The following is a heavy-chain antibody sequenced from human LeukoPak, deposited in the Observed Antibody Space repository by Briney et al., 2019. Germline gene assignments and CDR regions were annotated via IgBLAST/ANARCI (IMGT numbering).Heavy chain of an antibody. CDR1: GYTFTSYD. V-gene: IGHV1-8*01. CDR2: MNPNSGNT. Sequence: ASVKVSCKASGYTFTSYDINWVRQATGQGLEWMGWMNPNSGNTGYAQKFQGRVTMTRNTSISTAYMELRSLRSDDTAVYYCARSWPKLYYYDSSGYYYFDYWGQGTLVTVSS. CDR3: ARSWPKLYYYDSSGYYYFDY. D-gene: IGHD3-22*01. J-gene: IGHJ4*02.